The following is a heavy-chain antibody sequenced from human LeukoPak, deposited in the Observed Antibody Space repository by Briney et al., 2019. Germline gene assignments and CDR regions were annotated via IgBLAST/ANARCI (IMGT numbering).Heavy chain of an antibody. CDR2: ISGSGGST. V-gene: IGHV3-23*01. CDR1: GFTFSSYW. CDR3: ARCSSTSCYFAYFDY. J-gene: IGHJ4*02. D-gene: IGHD2-2*01. Sequence: GGSLRLSCAASGFTFSSYWMHWVRQAPGKGLEWVSAISGSGGSTYYADSVKGRFTISRDNSKNTLYLQMNSLRAEDTAVYYCARCSSTSCYFAYFDYWGQGTLVTVSS.